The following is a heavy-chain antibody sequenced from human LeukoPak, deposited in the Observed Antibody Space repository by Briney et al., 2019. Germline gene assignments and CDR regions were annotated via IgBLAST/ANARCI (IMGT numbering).Heavy chain of an antibody. CDR3: ARDHARYYDYVWGSYPQDYFDY. V-gene: IGHV3-11*04. J-gene: IGHJ4*02. Sequence: LSLTCAVYGGSFSGYYWSWIRQAPGKGLEWVSYISSSGSTIYYADSVKGRFTISRDNAKNSLYLQMNSLRAEDTAVYYCARDHARYYDYVWGSYPQDYFDYWGQGTLVTVSS. D-gene: IGHD3-16*02. CDR1: GGSFSGYY. CDR2: ISSSGSTI.